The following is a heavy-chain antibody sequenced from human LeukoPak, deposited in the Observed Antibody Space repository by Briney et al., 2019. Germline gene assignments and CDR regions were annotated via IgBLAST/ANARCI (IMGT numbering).Heavy chain of an antibody. CDR3: AKDQGDVDTAMVNNFDY. D-gene: IGHD5-18*01. J-gene: IGHJ4*02. CDR1: GFTFSSYA. Sequence: GGSLRLSCAASGFTFSSYAMSWVRQAPGKGLELVSAISGSGGSTYYADSVKGRYTISRDNSKNTLYLQMNSLTAEDTAVYYCAKDQGDVDTAMVNNFDYWGQGTLVTVSS. V-gene: IGHV3-23*01. CDR2: ISGSGGST.